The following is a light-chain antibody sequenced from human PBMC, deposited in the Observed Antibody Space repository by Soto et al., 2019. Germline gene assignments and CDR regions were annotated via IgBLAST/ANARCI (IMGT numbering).Light chain of an antibody. CDR1: QTILYSSNNKNH. CDR2: WSS. CDR3: QQYYTTPWT. J-gene: IGKJ1*01. V-gene: IGKV4-1*01. Sequence: DIVMIQSPDSLAVSLGERATINCKSSQTILYSSNNKNHLAWYQQKAGQPPKLLIYWSSTRESGVPDRFSGSGSGTDFTLTISSLQAEDVAVYYCQQYYTTPWTFGQGTKVDNK.